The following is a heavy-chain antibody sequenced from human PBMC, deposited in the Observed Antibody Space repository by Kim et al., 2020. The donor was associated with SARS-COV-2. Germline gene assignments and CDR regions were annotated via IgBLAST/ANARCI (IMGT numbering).Heavy chain of an antibody. Sequence: SETLSLTCTVSGYSISSGYYWGWIRQPPGKGLEWIESIYHSGSTYYNPSLKSRVTISVDTSKNQFSLKLSSVTAADTAVYYCAAELRYFDWSTDAFDIWGQGTMVTVSS. CDR2: IYHSGST. CDR3: AAELRYFDWSTDAFDI. V-gene: IGHV4-38-2*02. D-gene: IGHD3-9*01. J-gene: IGHJ3*02. CDR1: GYSISSGYY.